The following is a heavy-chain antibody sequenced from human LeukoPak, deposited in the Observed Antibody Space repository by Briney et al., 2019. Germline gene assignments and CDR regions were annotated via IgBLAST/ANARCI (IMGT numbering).Heavy chain of an antibody. V-gene: IGHV3-33*01. CDR2: IWYDGSEK. CDR1: GFTFGTYG. J-gene: IGHJ4*02. D-gene: IGHD5-24*01. CDR3: ARDQDGYNLFDI. Sequence: PGTSLRLSCTASGFTFGTYGMHWVRQAPGKGLEWVAIIWYDGSEKYYADSVKGRLTISRDNSKNTLNLEMNSLKTEDTAIYYCARDQDGYNLFDIWGQGTLVIVSS.